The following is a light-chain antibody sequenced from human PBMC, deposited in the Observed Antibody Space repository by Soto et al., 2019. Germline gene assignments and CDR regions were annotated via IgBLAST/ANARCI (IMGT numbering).Light chain of an antibody. J-gene: IGLJ1*01. Sequence: QSVLTQPPSASGTPGQRVTISCSGSSSNIGSSTVTWYQQLPGAAPTVLIHSNNQRPSGVPDRFSGSKSGTSASLAISGLQSDDEADYYCATWDDSLKGSVFGTGTKVTVL. V-gene: IGLV1-44*01. CDR2: SNN. CDR1: SSNIGSST. CDR3: ATWDDSLKGSV.